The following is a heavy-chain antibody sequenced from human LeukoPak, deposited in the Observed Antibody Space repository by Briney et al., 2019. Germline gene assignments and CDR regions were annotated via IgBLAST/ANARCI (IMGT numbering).Heavy chain of an antibody. D-gene: IGHD3-3*01. Sequence: PSETLSLTCAVYGGSFSGYYWSWIRQPPGKGLEWIGEINHSGSTNYNSSLKSRVTISVDTSKNQFSLKLSSVTAADTAVYYCARVSFGVRYNWIDPWGQGTLVTVSS. CDR1: GGSFSGYY. CDR3: ARVSFGVRYNWIDP. V-gene: IGHV4-34*01. J-gene: IGHJ5*02. CDR2: INHSGST.